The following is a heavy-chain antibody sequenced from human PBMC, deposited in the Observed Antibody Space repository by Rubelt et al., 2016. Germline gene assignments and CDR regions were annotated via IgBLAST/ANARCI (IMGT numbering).Heavy chain of an antibody. CDR3: AKDERSTTIRGFVIRNAFDS. CDR1: GFTFSSYA. D-gene: IGHD3-10*01. Sequence: EVQLLESGGGLVQPGGSLRLSCAAAGFTFSSYAMSWVRQGPGKGLEWVSAISGSGGTTYYADSVKGRFTISRDNSKNTLYLQMNSLRAEDTARYYCAKDERSTTIRGFVIRNAFDSWGQGTMVTVSS. CDR2: ISGSGGTT. V-gene: IGHV3-23*01. J-gene: IGHJ3*02.